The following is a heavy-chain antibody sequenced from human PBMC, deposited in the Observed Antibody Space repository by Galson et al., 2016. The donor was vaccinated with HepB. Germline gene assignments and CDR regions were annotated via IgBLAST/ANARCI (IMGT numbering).Heavy chain of an antibody. V-gene: IGHV3-7*01. D-gene: IGHD4-17*01. J-gene: IGHJ5*02. Sequence: SLRLSCATSGFTFSSYWMTWVRQAPGKGLEWVANINQDGIEKYYVGSVEGRFTISRDNAKKSLCLQMDSLRAEDTAVYYCARSGEPSWGQGTLVTVSS. CDR1: GFTFSSYW. CDR3: ARSGEPS. CDR2: INQDGIEK.